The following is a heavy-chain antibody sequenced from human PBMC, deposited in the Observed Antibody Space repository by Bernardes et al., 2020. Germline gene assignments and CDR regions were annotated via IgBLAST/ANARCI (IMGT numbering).Heavy chain of an antibody. Sequence: SETLSLTCTVSGGSISSSSYYWGWIRQPPGKGLEWIGSIYYSGSTYYNPSLKSRVTISVDTSKNQFSLKLSSVTAADTAVYYCARHGDSSGYYYVGGDFDYWGQGTLVTVSS. V-gene: IGHV4-39*01. CDR1: GGSISSSSYY. CDR3: ARHGDSSGYYYVGGDFDY. CDR2: IYYSGST. J-gene: IGHJ4*02. D-gene: IGHD3-22*01.